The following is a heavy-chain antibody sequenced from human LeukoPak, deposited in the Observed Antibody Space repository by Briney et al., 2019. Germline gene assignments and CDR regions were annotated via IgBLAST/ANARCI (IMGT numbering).Heavy chain of an antibody. CDR2: IYYSGST. D-gene: IGHD6-13*01. CDR1: GGSISSSSYY. V-gene: IGHV4-39*07. Sequence: PSETLSLTCTVSGGSISSSSYYWGWIRQPPGKGLEWIGSIYYSGSTYYNPSLKSRVTISGDTSKNQFSLKLSSVTAADTAVYYCARRAAALLRGFDPWGQGTLVTVSS. J-gene: IGHJ5*02. CDR3: ARRAAALLRGFDP.